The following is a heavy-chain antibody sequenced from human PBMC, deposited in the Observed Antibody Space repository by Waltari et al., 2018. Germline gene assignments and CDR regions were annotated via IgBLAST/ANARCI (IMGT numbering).Heavy chain of an antibody. J-gene: IGHJ6*02. CDR1: GYPFTRYA. V-gene: IGHV1-3*01. CDR2: INAGNGNT. CDR3: ARNYDFWSGYSHYYYYGMDV. D-gene: IGHD3-3*01. Sequence: QVQLVQSGAEVKKPGASVTVSCKASGYPFTRYAMHWVRQAPGQRLVWMGWINAGNGNTKYSQKVQGRVTITRDTSASTAYMELSSLRSEDTAVYYCARNYDFWSGYSHYYYYGMDVWGQGTTVTVSS.